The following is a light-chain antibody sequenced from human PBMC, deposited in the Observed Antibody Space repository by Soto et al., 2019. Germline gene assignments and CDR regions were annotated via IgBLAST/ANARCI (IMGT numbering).Light chain of an antibody. Sequence: EIVLTQSPATLSVSPGERATLSCRASQSFTSNLAWYQHKPGQAPRLLIYDASNRATGIPARFSGSGYGTDFTLTISSLQSEDFAVYYCQQYNIWRSITFGQGTRLEI. CDR1: QSFTSN. CDR2: DAS. J-gene: IGKJ5*01. CDR3: QQYNIWRSIT. V-gene: IGKV3D-15*01.